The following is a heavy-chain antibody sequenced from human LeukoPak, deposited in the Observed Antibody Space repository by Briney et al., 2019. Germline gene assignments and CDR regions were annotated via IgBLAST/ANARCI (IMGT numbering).Heavy chain of an antibody. D-gene: IGHD3-22*01. V-gene: IGHV3-43D*03. J-gene: IGHJ4*02. Sequence: GGSLRLSCAASGFTFDDYAMHWVRQAPGKGLEWVSLISWDGGSTYYADSVKGRFTISRDNAKNSLYLQMNSLRAEDTAVYYCARGDSSGYYTLDYWGQGTLVTVSS. CDR1: GFTFDDYA. CDR2: ISWDGGST. CDR3: ARGDSSGYYTLDY.